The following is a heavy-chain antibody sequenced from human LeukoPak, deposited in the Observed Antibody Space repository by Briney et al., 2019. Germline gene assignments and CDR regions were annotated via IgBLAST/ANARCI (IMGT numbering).Heavy chain of an antibody. J-gene: IGHJ4*02. V-gene: IGHV3-23*01. CDR2: ISGSGGST. Sequence: GGSLRLSCAASGFTFSSYDMSWVRQAPGKGLEWVSTISGSGGSTYYADSVKGRFTISRDNSKNTLYLQMNSLRAEDTAVYYCAKRLSSGYYYYFDYWGQGTLVTVSS. CDR3: AKRLSSGYYYYFDY. CDR1: GFTFSSYD. D-gene: IGHD3-22*01.